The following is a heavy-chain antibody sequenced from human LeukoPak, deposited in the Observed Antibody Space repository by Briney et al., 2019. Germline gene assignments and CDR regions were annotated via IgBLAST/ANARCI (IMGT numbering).Heavy chain of an antibody. J-gene: IGHJ4*02. Sequence: GGSLRLSCAASGFSVSNNYMNWVRQAPGKGLEWVANIKEDGTETYYVDSVKGRFTISRDNAKNSLYLQMNSLRVEDTAVYYCAKEGRSLQTYWGQGTLVTVSS. V-gene: IGHV3-7*03. CDR2: IKEDGTET. CDR3: AKEGRSLQTY. D-gene: IGHD5-24*01. CDR1: GFSVSNNY.